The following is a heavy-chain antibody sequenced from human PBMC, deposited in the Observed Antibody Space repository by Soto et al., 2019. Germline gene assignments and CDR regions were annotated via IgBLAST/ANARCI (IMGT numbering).Heavy chain of an antibody. CDR2: ISSSGSTI. CDR1: GFTFSSYE. V-gene: IGHV3-48*03. J-gene: IGHJ3*02. D-gene: IGHD3-10*01. CDR3: ARVRVWFGELSGAFDI. Sequence: GGSLRLSCAASGFTFSSYEMNWVRQAPGKGLEWVSYISSSGSTIYYADSVKGRFTISRDNAKNSLYLQMNSLRAEDTAVYYCARVRVWFGELSGAFDIWGQGTMVTVS.